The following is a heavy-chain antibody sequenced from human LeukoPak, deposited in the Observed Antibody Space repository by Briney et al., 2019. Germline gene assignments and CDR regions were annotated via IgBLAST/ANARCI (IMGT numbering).Heavy chain of an antibody. CDR2: IWFDGSNK. V-gene: IGHV3-33*01. J-gene: IGHJ3*02. CDR3: ARGGGDDAFDI. D-gene: IGHD3-10*01. Sequence: GRSLRLSCAASGFTFSNYGMHRVRQAPGKGLEWVAVIWFDGSNKYYADSVKGRFTISRDNSKSTLYLQLNSLRAEDTAVYYCARGGGDDAFDIWGQGTMVTVSS. CDR1: GFTFSNYG.